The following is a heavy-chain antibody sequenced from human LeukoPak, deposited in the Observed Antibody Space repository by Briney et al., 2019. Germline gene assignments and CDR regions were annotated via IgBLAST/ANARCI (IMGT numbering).Heavy chain of an antibody. CDR3: ARGLYDFWSGYYSFDY. CDR1: GFTFSSYE. V-gene: IGHV3-48*03. J-gene: IGHJ4*02. D-gene: IGHD3-3*01. CDR2: ISSSGSTI. Sequence: GGSLRLSCAASGFTFSSYEMNWVRQAPGKGLEWVSYISSSGSTIYYADSVKGRFTISRDNAKNSLYLQMNSLRAEDTAVYYCARGLYDFWSGYYSFDYWGQGTLVTVSS.